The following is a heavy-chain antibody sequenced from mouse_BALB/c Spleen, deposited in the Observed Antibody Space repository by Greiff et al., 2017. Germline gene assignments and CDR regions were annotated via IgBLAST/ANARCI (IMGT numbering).Heavy chain of an antibody. CDR3: ARIITTVVAPFDY. V-gene: IGHV14-3*02. CDR1: GYTFTDYW. Sequence: VQLQQPGAELVMPGASVKMSCKASGYTFTDYWMHWVKQRPEQGLEWIGRIDPANGNTKYDPKFQGKATITADTSSNTAYLQLSSLTSEDTAVYYCARIITTVVAPFDYWGQGTTLTVSS. D-gene: IGHD1-1*01. J-gene: IGHJ2*01. CDR2: IDPANGNT.